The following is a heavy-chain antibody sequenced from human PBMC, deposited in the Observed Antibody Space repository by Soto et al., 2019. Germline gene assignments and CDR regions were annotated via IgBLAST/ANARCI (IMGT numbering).Heavy chain of an antibody. Sequence: SETLSLTCTVSGGSITDHSWVWIRQPAGKGLEWIGRILSSGSTNYNPSLKGRITMSLDTSKNQFSLKLNSATATDTAVYFCARDQGVVVTADNWFDPWGQGILVTVSS. D-gene: IGHD2-21*02. J-gene: IGHJ5*02. CDR2: ILSSGST. V-gene: IGHV4-4*07. CDR3: ARDQGVVVTADNWFDP. CDR1: GGSITDHS.